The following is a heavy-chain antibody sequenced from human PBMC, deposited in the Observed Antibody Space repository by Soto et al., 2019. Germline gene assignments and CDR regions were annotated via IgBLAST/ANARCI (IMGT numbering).Heavy chain of an antibody. CDR2: INYRGST. CDR1: GGSISDYY. J-gene: IGHJ6*02. D-gene: IGHD3-9*01. V-gene: IGHV4-59*01. Sequence: SETLSLTCTVSGGSISDYYWSWIRQPPGRGLEWTGHINYRGSTNYNPSLKSRVTISVDTSKNQFSLKLSSVTAADTAVYYCARGRHILTGYYRDLNYGMDVWGQGTTVTVSS. CDR3: ARGRHILTGYYRDLNYGMDV.